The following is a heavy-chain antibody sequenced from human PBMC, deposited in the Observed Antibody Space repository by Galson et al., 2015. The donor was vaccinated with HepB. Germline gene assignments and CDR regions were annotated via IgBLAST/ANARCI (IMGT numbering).Heavy chain of an antibody. CDR2: IIPLFGRA. J-gene: IGHJ4*02. CDR1: GYSFSDYG. Sequence: SVKVSCKGSGYSFSDYGISWVRQAPGQGLEWVGGIIPLFGRADYSQRFQGRVTITADGSTTTAYMELSSLTSDDTAVYYCARGSAYFDYWGQGTQVTVSS. V-gene: IGHV1-69*13. CDR3: ARGSAYFDY.